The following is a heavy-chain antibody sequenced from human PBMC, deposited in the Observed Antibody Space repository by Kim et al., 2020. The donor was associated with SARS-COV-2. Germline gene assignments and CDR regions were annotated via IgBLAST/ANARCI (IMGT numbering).Heavy chain of an antibody. CDR1: GYTFTSYY. J-gene: IGHJ1*01. D-gene: IGHD3-22*01. Sequence: ASVKVSCKASGYTFTSYYMHWVRQAPGQGLEWMGIINPSGGSTSYAQKFQGRVTMTRDTSTSTVYMELSSLRSEDTAVYYCARGAVIYTPEWLLPLADFQHWGQGTLVTVSS. V-gene: IGHV1-46*01. CDR2: INPSGGST. CDR3: ARGAVIYTPEWLLPLADFQH.